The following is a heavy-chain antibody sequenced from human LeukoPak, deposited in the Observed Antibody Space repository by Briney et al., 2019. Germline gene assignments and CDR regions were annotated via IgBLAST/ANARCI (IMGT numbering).Heavy chain of an antibody. CDR3: ARGSTWAFDI. CDR1: GFTFSSYA. Sequence: TGGSLRLSCAASGFTFSSYAMHWVRQAPGEGLEWVAFIQYDGSTEYYADSMKGRFTISRDKSKKTMYLQMNTLRAEDTAVYYCARGSTWAFDIWGQGTKVTVSS. CDR2: IQYDGSTE. V-gene: IGHV3-30*02. J-gene: IGHJ3*02.